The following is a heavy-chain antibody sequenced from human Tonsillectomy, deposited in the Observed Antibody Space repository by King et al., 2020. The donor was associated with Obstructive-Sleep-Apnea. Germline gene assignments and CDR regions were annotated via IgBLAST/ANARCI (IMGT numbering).Heavy chain of an antibody. J-gene: IGHJ4*02. CDR2: IYYSGST. D-gene: IGHD3-10*01. V-gene: IGHV4-39*01. CDR1: GGSISSSSYY. Sequence: LPLQESGPGLVKPSETLSLTCTVSGGSISSSSYYWGWIRQPPGKGLEWIGSIYYSGSTYYNPSLKSRVTIFVDTSKNRFSLRLNSVTATDTAVFYCARQGGIRGVIKGPVDYWGQGTLVTVSS. CDR3: ARQGGIRGVIKGPVDY.